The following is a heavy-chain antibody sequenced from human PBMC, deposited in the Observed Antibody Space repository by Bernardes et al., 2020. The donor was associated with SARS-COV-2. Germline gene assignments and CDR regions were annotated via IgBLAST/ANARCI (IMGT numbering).Heavy chain of an antibody. CDR2: ISGYNGNP. J-gene: IGHJ6*02. CDR3: AADSYYDFWSGPDYYGMDV. CDR1: GYTLTSFSSYG. Sequence: ASVKVSCKASGYTLTSFSSYGISWVRQAPGQGLEWMGWISGYNGNPNYAQKLQGRVTMTTDTSTSTAYMELSSLRSEDTAVYYCAADSYYDFWSGPDYYGMDVWGQGTTVTVSS. V-gene: IGHV1-18*04. D-gene: IGHD3-3*01.